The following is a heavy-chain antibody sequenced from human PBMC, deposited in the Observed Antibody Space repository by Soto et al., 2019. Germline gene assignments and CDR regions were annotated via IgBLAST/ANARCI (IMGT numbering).Heavy chain of an antibody. CDR2: TSNSGST. CDR1: GGSITSSGYY. D-gene: IGHD2-2*01. J-gene: IGHJ4*02. CDR3: ARGGGSTKVDY. V-gene: IGHV4-31*03. Sequence: QVQLQESGPGLVKPSQTLSLTYTVPGGSITSSGYYWSWIRQHPGEGLEWIGFTSNSGSTSYNPSLKSRVTISVDTSSNQFSLNLKSVTAADTAVYYCARGGGSTKVDYWGQGTLVTVSP.